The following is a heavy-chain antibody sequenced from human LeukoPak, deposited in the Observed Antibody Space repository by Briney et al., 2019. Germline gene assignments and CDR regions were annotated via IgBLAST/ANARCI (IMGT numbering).Heavy chain of an antibody. CDR1: GFSLSIYD. Sequence: GGSLRLSCAASGFSLSIYDMVWVRQAPGKGLEWIASTGLSSSYIGYADSVKGRFTISRDNGENSVYLQMNSLRAEDSAVYYCAKVVPGIPYMDVWGKGTTVTVSS. V-gene: IGHV3-21*04. CDR2: TGLSSSYI. CDR3: AKVVPGIPYMDV. J-gene: IGHJ6*03. D-gene: IGHD6-13*01.